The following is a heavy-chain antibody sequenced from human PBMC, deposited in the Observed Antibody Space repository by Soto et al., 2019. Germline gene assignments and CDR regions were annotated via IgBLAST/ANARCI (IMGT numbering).Heavy chain of an antibody. V-gene: IGHV4-59*08. CDR2: IYYSGST. Sequence: QVQLQESGPGLVKPSETLSLTCTVSGGAISRYYWILIRQPPGKGLEWIGYIYYSGSTNSNPSLKSRVTSSVDTSKNQFSLKLSSVTAADTAVYYWARRYGVTFDYWGQGTLVTVSS. CDR1: GGAISRYY. J-gene: IGHJ4*02. CDR3: ARRYGVTFDY. D-gene: IGHD4-17*01.